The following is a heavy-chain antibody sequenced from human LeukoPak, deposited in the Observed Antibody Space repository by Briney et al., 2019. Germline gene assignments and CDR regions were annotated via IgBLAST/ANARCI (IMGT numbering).Heavy chain of an antibody. Sequence: PSETLSLTCAVYGGSFSGYYWSWIRQPPGKGLEWIGEINHSGSTNYNPSLKSRVTISVDTSKNQFSLKLSSVTAADTAVCYCARAPRVMVRGVIIKGGYYFDYWGQGTLVTVSS. CDR3: ARAPRVMVRGVIIKGGYYFDY. J-gene: IGHJ4*02. V-gene: IGHV4-34*01. CDR2: INHSGST. CDR1: GGSFSGYY. D-gene: IGHD3-10*01.